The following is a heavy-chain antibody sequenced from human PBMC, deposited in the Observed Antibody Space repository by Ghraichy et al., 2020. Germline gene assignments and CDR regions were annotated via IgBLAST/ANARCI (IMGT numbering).Heavy chain of an antibody. J-gene: IGHJ4*02. V-gene: IGHV3-23*01. Sequence: GGSLRLSCAASGLIFINYSMTWVRQAPGKGLEWVSAITGSGGNTYYADFAEGRFTISRDNSRNTLYLQMNSLRAEDTAVYYCAKEDAVSAGPDYWGQGTLVKVSS. CDR1: GLIFINYS. CDR2: ITGSGGNT. D-gene: IGHD2-15*01. CDR3: AKEDAVSAGPDY.